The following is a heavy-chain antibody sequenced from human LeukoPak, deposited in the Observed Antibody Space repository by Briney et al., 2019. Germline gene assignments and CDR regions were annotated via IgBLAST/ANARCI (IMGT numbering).Heavy chain of an antibody. CDR2: IRYDGSNK. D-gene: IGHD3-10*01. J-gene: IGHJ4*02. V-gene: IGHV3-30*02. CDR1: GFTFSSYG. Sequence: GGSLRLSCAASGFTFSSYGMHWVRQAPGKGLEWVAFIRYDGSNKYYADSVKGRFTISRDNSKNTLYLQMNSLRAEDTAVYYCAKDCRWFGELLYDWGQGTLVTVSS. CDR3: AKDCRWFGELLYD.